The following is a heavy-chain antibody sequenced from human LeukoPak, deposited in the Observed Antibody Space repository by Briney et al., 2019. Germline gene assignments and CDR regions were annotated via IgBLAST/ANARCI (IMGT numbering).Heavy chain of an antibody. V-gene: IGHV4-59*02. D-gene: IGHD6-19*01. CDR3: ARVRYSSAWGWFDP. Sequence: ETVALICTVSGASVNSYFWSWIRQPPGRGLEWVGYLHYSGNTNYNPSLHSRVTISVDTSENQFSLKLTSLTAADTAVYYCARVRYSSAWGWFDPWGHESLVSVSS. CDR1: GASVNSYF. J-gene: IGHJ5*02. CDR2: LHYSGNT.